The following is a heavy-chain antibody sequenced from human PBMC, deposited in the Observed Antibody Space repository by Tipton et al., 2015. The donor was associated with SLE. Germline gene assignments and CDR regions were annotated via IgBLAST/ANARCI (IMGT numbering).Heavy chain of an antibody. Sequence: TLSLTCAVFGGSITSGGYSWSWIRQPPGKGLEWIGNIYHSGSTFYNPSLKSRVTISVDTSKNQFSLKLSSVTAADTAVYYCARDVGDSSGSYFDYWGQGTLVTVSS. CDR2: IYHSGST. CDR1: GGSITSGGYS. D-gene: IGHD6-19*01. V-gene: IGHV4-30-2*01. J-gene: IGHJ4*02. CDR3: ARDVGDSSGSYFDY.